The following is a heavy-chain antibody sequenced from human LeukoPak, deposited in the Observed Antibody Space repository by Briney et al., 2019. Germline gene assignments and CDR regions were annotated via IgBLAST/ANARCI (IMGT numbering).Heavy chain of an antibody. CDR3: AKSGYYSSGSFFDY. Sequence: GGSLRLSCAASGFTFSSYGMHWVRQAPGKGLEGVAVIWYDGSNKYYADSVKGRFTISRDNSKNTLYLQMNSLRAEDTAVYYCAKSGYYSSGSFFDYWGQGTLVTVSS. V-gene: IGHV3-33*06. CDR1: GFTFSSYG. J-gene: IGHJ4*02. CDR2: IWYDGSNK. D-gene: IGHD3-10*01.